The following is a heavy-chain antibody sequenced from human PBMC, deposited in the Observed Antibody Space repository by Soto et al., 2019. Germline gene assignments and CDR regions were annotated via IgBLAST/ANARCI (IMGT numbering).Heavy chain of an antibody. Sequence: EVQLVESGGGLVKPGGSLRLSCAASGFTFSIYDMNWVRQAPGKGLEWVSSISRRSTNIYYADSVKGRFTISRDNAKNTLYLQLSSLRAEDSAVYSCARDMDTTTFTWGGFDYWGPGTLVTVSS. CDR3: ARDMDTTTFTWGGFDY. CDR1: GFTFSIYD. J-gene: IGHJ4*02. V-gene: IGHV3-21*01. CDR2: ISRRSTNI. D-gene: IGHD3-16*01.